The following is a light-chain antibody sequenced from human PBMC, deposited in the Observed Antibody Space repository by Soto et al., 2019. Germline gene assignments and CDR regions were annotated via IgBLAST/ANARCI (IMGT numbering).Light chain of an antibody. CDR1: ESVTSS. V-gene: IGKV3-15*01. CDR2: AAS. J-gene: IGKJ4*01. CDR3: QKYNSAPLT. Sequence: EIVMTQPPATLSVSPGDRAPLSCRARESVTSSLAWYQQKPGQPPRLLIYAASTRATDVPARFSGGGSGTDFTLTISSLQPEDVATYYCQKYNSAPLTFGGGTKVDIK.